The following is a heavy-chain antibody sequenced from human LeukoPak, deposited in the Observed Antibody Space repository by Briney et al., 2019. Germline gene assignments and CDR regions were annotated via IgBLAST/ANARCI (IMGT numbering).Heavy chain of an antibody. J-gene: IGHJ4*02. D-gene: IGHD3-22*01. CDR2: ISSSSSYI. Sequence: GGSLRLSCAASGFTFSSYSMNWVRQAPGKGLEWVSSISSSSSYIYYADSVKGRFTISRDNAKNSLYLQMNSLRAEDTALYYCAKDQYYYDSSGPLDYWGQGTLVTVSS. V-gene: IGHV3-21*04. CDR3: AKDQYYYDSSGPLDY. CDR1: GFTFSSYS.